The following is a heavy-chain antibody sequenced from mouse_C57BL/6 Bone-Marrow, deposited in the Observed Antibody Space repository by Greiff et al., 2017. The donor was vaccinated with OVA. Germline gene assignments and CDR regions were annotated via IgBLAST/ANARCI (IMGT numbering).Heavy chain of an antibody. CDR1: GYTFTSYG. Sequence: VKVVESGAELARPGASVKLSCKASGYTFTSYGISWVKQRTGQGLEWIGEIYPRSGNTYYNEKFKGKATLTADKSSSTAYMELRSLTSEDSAVYFCSNGYFFFDYWGQGTTLTVSS. V-gene: IGHV1-81*01. D-gene: IGHD2-3*01. CDR3: SNGYFFFDY. CDR2: IYPRSGNT. J-gene: IGHJ2*01.